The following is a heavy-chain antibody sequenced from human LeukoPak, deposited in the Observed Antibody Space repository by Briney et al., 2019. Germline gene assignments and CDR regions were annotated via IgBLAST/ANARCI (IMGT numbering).Heavy chain of an antibody. D-gene: IGHD5-24*01. CDR3: ARGEMATTEFDY. CDR2: ISGSGGST. V-gene: IGHV3-23*01. Sequence: GGSLRLPCAASGFTFSSYAMSWVRQAPGKGLEWVSAISGSGGSTYYADSVKGRFTISRDNSKNTLYLQMNSLRAEDTAVYYCARGEMATTEFDYWGQGTLVTVSS. CDR1: GFTFSSYA. J-gene: IGHJ4*02.